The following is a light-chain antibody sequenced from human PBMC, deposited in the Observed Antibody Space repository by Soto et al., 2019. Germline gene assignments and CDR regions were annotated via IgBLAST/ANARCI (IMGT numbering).Light chain of an antibody. CDR3: SSYTXSNIRQIV. CDR1: SSDVGGYNY. J-gene: IGLJ1*01. V-gene: IGLV2-14*03. Sequence: QSVLTQPASVSGSPGQSITISCTGTSSDVGGYNYVSWYQHHPGKAPKLMIYDVSNRPSGVSNRFSGSKSGNTASLTISGLQPEDEADYYRSSYTXSNIRQIVFGTGTKVTVL. CDR2: DVS.